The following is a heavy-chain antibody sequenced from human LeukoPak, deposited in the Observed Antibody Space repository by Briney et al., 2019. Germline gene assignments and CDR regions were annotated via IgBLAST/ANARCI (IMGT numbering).Heavy chain of an antibody. V-gene: IGHV1-18*01. Sequence: ASVKVSCKASGYTFTSYGIRWVRPAPGQGLEWMGWISAYNGNTNYAQKLQGRVTMTTDTSTSTAYMELRSLRSDDTAVYYCARDRSVAVAGTAFDYWGQGTLVTVSS. CDR1: GYTFTSYG. CDR2: ISAYNGNT. D-gene: IGHD6-19*01. J-gene: IGHJ4*02. CDR3: ARDRSVAVAGTAFDY.